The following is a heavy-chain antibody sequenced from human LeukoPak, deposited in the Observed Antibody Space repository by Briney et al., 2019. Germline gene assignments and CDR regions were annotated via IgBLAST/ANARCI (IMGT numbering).Heavy chain of an antibody. CDR3: VGNVEF. CDR2: IKEDGSEK. CDR1: GFTFSSNV. Sequence: GGSLRLSCVASGFTFSSNVLNWVRQAPGRELEWVASIKEDGSEKQYVESVRGRFTISRDNAKNSLYLQMSSLTAEDTAVYYCVGNVEFWGQGTLVSVSS. J-gene: IGHJ4*02. V-gene: IGHV3-7*02.